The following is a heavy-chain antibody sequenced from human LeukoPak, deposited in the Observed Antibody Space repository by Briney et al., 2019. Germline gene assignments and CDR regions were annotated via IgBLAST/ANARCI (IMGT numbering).Heavy chain of an antibody. CDR3: ARAGGGLDY. Sequence: ASVKVSCKASGYSFTGYYVHWVRQAPGQGLERMGWINPNSGGTDYAQKFQGRVTMTRDTSISTAYMELSSLTSDDTAVYYCARAGGGLDYWGQGTLVTVSS. D-gene: IGHD3-16*01. CDR1: GYSFTGYY. CDR2: INPNSGGT. V-gene: IGHV1-2*02. J-gene: IGHJ4*02.